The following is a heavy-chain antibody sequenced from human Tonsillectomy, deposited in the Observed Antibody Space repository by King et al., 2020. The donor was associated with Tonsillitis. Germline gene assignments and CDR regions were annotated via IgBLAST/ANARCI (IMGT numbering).Heavy chain of an antibody. CDR2: ISGSGGST. J-gene: IGHJ4*02. CDR1: GFTFSSYA. CDR3: AKVPLVLRYFDWLPPSEKYYFDY. V-gene: IGHV3-23*04. D-gene: IGHD3-9*01. Sequence: VQLVESGGGLVQPGGSLRLSCAASGFTFSSYAMSWVRQAPGKGLEWVSAISGSGGSTYYADSVEGRFTISRDNSKNTLYLQMNSLRAEDTAVYYCAKVPLVLRYFDWLPPSEKYYFDYWGQGTLVTVSS.